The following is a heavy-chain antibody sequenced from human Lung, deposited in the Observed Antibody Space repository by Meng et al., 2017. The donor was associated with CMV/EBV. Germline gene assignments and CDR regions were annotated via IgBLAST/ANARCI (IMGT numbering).Heavy chain of an antibody. CDR3: ARPLDGYSKSYFYYGMDV. Sequence: GGSLRLXCAASGFTFRGYWMSWVRQAPGKGLKWVANIKQDGSEKYYVDSVKGRFTISRDNADNSLYLQMNNLRPEDTAVYYCARPLDGYSKSYFYYGMDVXGQGXTVTVSS. V-gene: IGHV3-7*01. D-gene: IGHD5-24*01. CDR2: IKQDGSEK. J-gene: IGHJ6*02. CDR1: GFTFRGYW.